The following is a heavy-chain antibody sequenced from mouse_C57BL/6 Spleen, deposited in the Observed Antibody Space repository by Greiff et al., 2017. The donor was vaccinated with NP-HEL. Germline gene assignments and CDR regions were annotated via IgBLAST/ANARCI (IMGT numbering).Heavy chain of an antibody. CDR2: IDPSDSYT. D-gene: IGHD1-1*01. CDR1: GYTFTSYW. Sequence: VQLQQPGAELVKPGASVKLSCKASGYTFTSYWMQWVKQRPGQGLEWIGEIDPSDSYTNYNQKFKGKATLTVDPSSSTAYMQLSSLTSEDSAVYYCARLHYYGSSPALFAYWGQGTLVTVSA. J-gene: IGHJ3*01. V-gene: IGHV1-50*01. CDR3: ARLHYYGSSPALFAY.